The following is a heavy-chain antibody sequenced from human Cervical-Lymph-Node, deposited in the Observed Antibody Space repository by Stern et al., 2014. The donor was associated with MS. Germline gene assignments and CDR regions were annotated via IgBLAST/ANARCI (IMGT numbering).Heavy chain of an antibody. CDR3: ARGVTTGVDFFDF. CDR2: INPDGSKR. D-gene: IGHD4-11*01. CDR1: EFTFSNYW. Sequence: EVQLVESGGGLVQPGGSLRLSCKVSEFTFSNYWMTWVRQAPGKGLAWVANINPDGSKRYYVDSVKGRFTISRDNARNSLYLEISTLGAEDTAVYFCARGVTTGVDFFDFWGQGTMVTVSS. J-gene: IGHJ3*01. V-gene: IGHV3-7*01.